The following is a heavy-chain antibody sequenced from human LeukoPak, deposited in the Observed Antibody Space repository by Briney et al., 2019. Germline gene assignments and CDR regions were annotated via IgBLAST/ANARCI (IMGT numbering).Heavy chain of an antibody. CDR2: IWYDGSTK. V-gene: IGHV3-33*01. D-gene: IGHD4-17*01. J-gene: IGHJ6*02. Sequence: PGGSLRLSCAAPGFTFRSFGMHSVRQSPAKGLEWVAVIWYDGSTKVYADSVKGRFTISRDNAKNSLCLQMNSLRAADTAVYYCARNLNSCAYARDVWGQGTTVTVSS. CDR1: GFTFRSFG. CDR3: ARNLNSCAYARDV.